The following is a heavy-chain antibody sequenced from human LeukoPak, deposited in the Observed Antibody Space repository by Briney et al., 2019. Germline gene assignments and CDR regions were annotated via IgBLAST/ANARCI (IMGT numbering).Heavy chain of an antibody. J-gene: IGHJ5*02. CDR1: GYTFTGYY. CDR2: INPNSGGT. Sequence: GASVKVSCKASGYTFTGYYMHWVRQAPGQGLEWMGWINPNSGGTNYAQKFQGRVTMTRDTSISTAYMELSRLRSDDTAVYYCARPYVYSSSWYVGANWFDPWGQGTLVTVSS. D-gene: IGHD6-13*01. V-gene: IGHV1-2*02. CDR3: ARPYVYSSSWYVGANWFDP.